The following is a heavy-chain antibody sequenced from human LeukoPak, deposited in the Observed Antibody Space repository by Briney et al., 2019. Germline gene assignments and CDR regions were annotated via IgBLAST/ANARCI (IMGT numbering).Heavy chain of an antibody. D-gene: IGHD3-22*01. CDR2: ISAYNSNT. CDR3: ARAQTTMIVVVIGAFDI. J-gene: IGHJ3*02. Sequence: ASVKVSCKASGYTFTSYGISWVRQAPGQGLEWMGWISAYNSNTDYAQKLQGRVTMTTDTSTSTAYMELRSLRSDDTAVYYCARAQTTMIVVVIGAFDIWGQGTMVTVSS. CDR1: GYTFTSYG. V-gene: IGHV1-18*01.